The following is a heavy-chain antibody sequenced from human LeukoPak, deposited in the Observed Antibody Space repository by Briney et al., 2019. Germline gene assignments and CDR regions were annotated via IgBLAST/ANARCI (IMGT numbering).Heavy chain of an antibody. D-gene: IGHD6-19*01. J-gene: IGHJ6*02. CDR2: ISYDGSNK. Sequence: GGSLRLSCAASGFTFSSYGMHWVRQAPGKGLEWVAVISYDGSNKHYADSVKGRFTISRDNSKNTLYLQMNSLRAEDTAVYYCAKASSGWLTYYYGMDVWGQGTTVTVSS. CDR3: AKASSGWLTYYYGMDV. V-gene: IGHV3-30*18. CDR1: GFTFSSYG.